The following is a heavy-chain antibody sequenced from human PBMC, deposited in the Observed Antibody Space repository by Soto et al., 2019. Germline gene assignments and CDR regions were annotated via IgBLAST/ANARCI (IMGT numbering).Heavy chain of an antibody. V-gene: IGHV1-18*04. D-gene: IGHD2-2*01. J-gene: IGHJ5*02. CDR3: ARGPRYCSTTTCFSGVTWFDP. CDR2: ISSYNGNT. CDR1: GYTFTSYG. Sequence: GASVKVSCKASGYTFTSYGISWVRQAPGQGLEWMGWISSYNGNTNYAQKVQGRVTLTTDTSTSTTYMELRSLRSDDTALYYCARGPRYCSTTTCFSGVTWFDPWGQGTLVTVSS.